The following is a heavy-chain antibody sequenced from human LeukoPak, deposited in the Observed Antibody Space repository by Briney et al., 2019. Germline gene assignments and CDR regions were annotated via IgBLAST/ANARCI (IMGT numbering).Heavy chain of an antibody. CDR3: ARGPHCSSTSCYTPWFDP. CDR1: GYTFTNYG. Sequence: ASVKVSCKASGYTFTNYGIHWVRQAPGQGLEWMGWISVYSGSTGYAQKFQGRVTITRNTSISTAYMELSSLRSEDTAVYYCARGPHCSSTSCYTPWFDPWGQGTLVTVSS. D-gene: IGHD2-2*02. V-gene: IGHV1-8*01. J-gene: IGHJ5*02. CDR2: ISVYSGST.